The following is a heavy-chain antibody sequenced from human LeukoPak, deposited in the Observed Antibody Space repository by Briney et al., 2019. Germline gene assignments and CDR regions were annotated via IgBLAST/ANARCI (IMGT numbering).Heavy chain of an antibody. CDR2: IYYSGST. J-gene: IGHJ3*02. Sequence: PSETLSLTRTVSGGSISSDYWSWIRQPPGKGLEWIGYIYYSGSTNYNPSLKSRVTISVDTSKNQFSLKLSSVTAADTAVYYCARRDTNDAFDIWGQGTMVTVSS. CDR1: GGSISSDY. V-gene: IGHV4-59*01. CDR3: ARRDTNDAFDI.